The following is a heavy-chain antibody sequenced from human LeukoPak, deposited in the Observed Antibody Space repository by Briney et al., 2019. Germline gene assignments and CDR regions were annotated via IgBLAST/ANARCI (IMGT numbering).Heavy chain of an antibody. CDR3: AKDLHAFYDSSGYFDY. CDR1: GFTFSTYE. D-gene: IGHD3-22*01. CDR2: ISSSGSSI. J-gene: IGHJ4*02. Sequence: GGSLRLSCAASGFTFSTYEMNWVRQAPGKGLEWISCISSSGSSIHYADSVKGRFTISRDNSKNTLYLQMNSLRAEDTAVYYCAKDLHAFYDSSGYFDYWGQGTLVTVSS. V-gene: IGHV3-48*03.